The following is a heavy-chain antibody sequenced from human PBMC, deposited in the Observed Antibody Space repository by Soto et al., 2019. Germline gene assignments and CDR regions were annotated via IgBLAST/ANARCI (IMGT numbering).Heavy chain of an antibody. CDR1: RGSFSRYY. J-gene: IGHJ4*02. CDR3: ARFIGIAAAGSSFDY. Sequence: YETLPLPCAVYRGSFSRYYWRWIRQAPGKGLARIGGITHSGSTNYNPSLKSRVTISVETSKNQFSLKLSSVTAADTAVYYCARFIGIAAAGSSFDYWGRGTRVTVSS. D-gene: IGHD6-13*01. V-gene: IGHV4-34*01. CDR2: ITHSGST.